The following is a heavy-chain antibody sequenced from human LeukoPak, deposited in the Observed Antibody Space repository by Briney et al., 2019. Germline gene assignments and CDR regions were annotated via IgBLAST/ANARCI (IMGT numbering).Heavy chain of an antibody. CDR2: ISSSSDDI. CDR1: GFTFSSYA. CDR3: ARDGYNYVGTGFDY. Sequence: GGSLRLSFAPSGFTFSSYAMSWVRQAPGKGLKWVSSISSSSDDIYYADSVKGRFTISRDNAKNSLYLQMNSLRAEDTAVYYCARDGYNYVGTGFDYWGQGTLVTVSS. J-gene: IGHJ4*02. V-gene: IGHV3-21*01. D-gene: IGHD5-24*01.